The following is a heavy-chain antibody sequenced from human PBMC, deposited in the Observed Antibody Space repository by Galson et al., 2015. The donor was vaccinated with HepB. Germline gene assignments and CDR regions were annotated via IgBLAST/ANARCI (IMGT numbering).Heavy chain of an antibody. CDR1: GGSISSYY. Sequence: TLSLTCTVSGGSISSYYWSWIRQPAGKGLEWIGRIYSSGSTNYNPSLKSRVTMSVDTSKNHFSLKLSSVTAADTAVYYCARETYNWIDGATYGLDVWGQGTTVTVSS. CDR3: ARETYNWIDGATYGLDV. D-gene: IGHD1-20*01. V-gene: IGHV4-4*07. J-gene: IGHJ6*02. CDR2: IYSSGST.